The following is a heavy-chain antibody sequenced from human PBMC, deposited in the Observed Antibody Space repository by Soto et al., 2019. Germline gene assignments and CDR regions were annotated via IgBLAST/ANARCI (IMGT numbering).Heavy chain of an antibody. CDR1: GGSLITGGYS. CDR2: IYHSGST. D-gene: IGHD3-16*01. Sequence: QLQLQESGSGLVKPSQTLSLTCAVSGGSLITGGYSWSWIRQPPGKGLEWIGYIYHSGSTYYNPSLKSRVTISVDRSKNQFSLKLTSMTAADTAVYYCARPFYDWGGGFDIWGQGTVVTVSS. CDR3: ARPFYDWGGGFDI. V-gene: IGHV4-30-2*01. J-gene: IGHJ3*02.